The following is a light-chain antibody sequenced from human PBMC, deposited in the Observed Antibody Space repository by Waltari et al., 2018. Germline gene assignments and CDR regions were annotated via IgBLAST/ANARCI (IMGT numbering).Light chain of an antibody. Sequence: DIVLPQSRADMSLSPWEDDTLSCRASQSVSNYLAWYQQKPGQAPRLLIYGTYNRATGIPARFSGSGSGTDFTLTISSLEPEDFAVYYCQQRASWPNTFGQGTKLEIK. CDR1: QSVSNY. V-gene: IGKV3-11*01. CDR3: QQRASWPNT. CDR2: GTY. J-gene: IGKJ2*01.